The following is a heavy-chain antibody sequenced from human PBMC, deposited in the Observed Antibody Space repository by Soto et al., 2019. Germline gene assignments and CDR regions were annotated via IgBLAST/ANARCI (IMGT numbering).Heavy chain of an antibody. J-gene: IGHJ6*02. D-gene: IGHD2-2*01. CDR2: ISPNGQGI. V-gene: IGHV3-23*01. CDR3: AKDSQSVLVSAARVYGMDV. Sequence: EVKLLESGGGLVQPGGSLRLSCGVSGFTVTSNGVSWVRQAPGKGLEWVSAISPNGQGIWYADSVKGRFTISRDNSKNTLYLQMNSLRAEDTAVYYCAKDSQSVLVSAARVYGMDVWGQGTTVTVSS. CDR1: GFTVTSNG.